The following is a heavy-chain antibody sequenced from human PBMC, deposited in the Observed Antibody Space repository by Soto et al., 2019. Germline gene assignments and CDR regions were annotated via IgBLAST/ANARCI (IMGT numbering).Heavy chain of an antibody. J-gene: IGHJ6*02. CDR3: TTRGNYYYYYGIDA. CDR2: ISSRVHGATA. CDR1: GFSFSHAW. D-gene: IGHD3-10*01. Sequence: GSLRLSCAAAGFSFSHAWMTWVRQAPGKGLEWVGHISSRVHGATADYAAPVKGRFTISRDDPESTLYLEMNSLKTEDTGIYYCTTRGNYYYYYGIDAWGQGTTVTVSS. V-gene: IGHV3-15*01.